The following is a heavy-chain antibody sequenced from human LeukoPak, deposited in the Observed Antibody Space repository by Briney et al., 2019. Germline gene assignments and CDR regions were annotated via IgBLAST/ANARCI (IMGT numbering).Heavy chain of an antibody. CDR1: GYSFTSYW. V-gene: IGHV5-51*01. CDR2: IYPGDSNT. Sequence: GESLKISCKGSGYSFTSYWIGWVRQMPGKGLEWMGIIYPGDSNTRYSPSFQGQVTISADNSITTAYLQWSSLKASDTAMYYCARLFPGGAWSAYYFDYWGQGTLVTVSS. D-gene: IGHD1-26*01. J-gene: IGHJ4*02. CDR3: ARLFPGGAWSAYYFDY.